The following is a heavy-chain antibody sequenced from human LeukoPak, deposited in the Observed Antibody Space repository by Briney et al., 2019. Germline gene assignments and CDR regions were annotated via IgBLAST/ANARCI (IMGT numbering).Heavy chain of an antibody. V-gene: IGHV4-39*07. CDR2: IYYSGST. D-gene: IGHD6-13*01. CDR3: ARVTSWGAAAVG. CDR1: GGSISSSSYY. Sequence: SETLSLTCTVSGGSISSSSYYWGWIRQPPGKGLEWIGSIYYSGSTYYNPSLKSRVTISVDTSKNQFSLKLSSVTAADTAVYYCARVTSWGAAAVGWGQGTLVTVSS. J-gene: IGHJ4*02.